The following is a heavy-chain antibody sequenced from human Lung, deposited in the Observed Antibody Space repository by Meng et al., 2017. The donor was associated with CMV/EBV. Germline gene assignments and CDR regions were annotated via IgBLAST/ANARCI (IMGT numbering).Heavy chain of an antibody. CDR2: INPSGGST. Sequence: ASXXVSXKASGYTFTSYYMHWVRQAPGQGLEWMGIINPSGGSTSYAQKFQGRVTMTRDTSTSTVYMELSSLRSEDTAVYYCARWLLHGNCSRTSCYRGFDYWXQGTLVTVSS. J-gene: IGHJ4*02. CDR1: GYTFTSYY. CDR3: ARWLLHGNCSRTSCYRGFDY. V-gene: IGHV1-46*01. D-gene: IGHD2-2*02.